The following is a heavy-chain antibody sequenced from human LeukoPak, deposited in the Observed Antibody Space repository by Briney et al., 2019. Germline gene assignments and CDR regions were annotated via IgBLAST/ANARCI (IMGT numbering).Heavy chain of an antibody. CDR1: GFTFNDYY. V-gene: IGHV3-11*01. Sequence: GGSLRLSCAASGFTFNDYYMSWIRQAPGKGLEWLSYINIGGTNTHYADSVKGRFTISRDNDKKSLYLEMYNLRAEDTAVYYCATDGAGFDTWGQGVLVTVSS. J-gene: IGHJ5*02. CDR3: ATDGAGFDT. CDR2: INIGGTNT.